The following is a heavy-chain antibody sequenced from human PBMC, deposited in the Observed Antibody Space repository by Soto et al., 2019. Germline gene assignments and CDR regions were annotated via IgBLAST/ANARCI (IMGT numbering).Heavy chain of an antibody. J-gene: IGHJ4*02. D-gene: IGHD6-19*01. CDR2: ISYDDGVNK. Sequence: QVQLVESGGGVVQPGRSLRLSCAASGFTFSSYTMHWVRQAPGKGLEWVAVISYDDGVNKYYADSVKGRFTISRDNPXNTLYLQMNSPRAEDTAVYYCARSIAVAGTPEFDYWGQGALVTVSS. CDR3: ARSIAVAGTPEFDY. CDR1: GFTFSSYT. V-gene: IGHV3-30-3*01.